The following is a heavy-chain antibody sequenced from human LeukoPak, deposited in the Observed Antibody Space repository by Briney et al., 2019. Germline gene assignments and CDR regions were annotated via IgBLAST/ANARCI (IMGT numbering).Heavy chain of an antibody. J-gene: IGHJ4*02. CDR1: GFTFSDYY. CDR3: ASQAPAGDFDY. V-gene: IGHV3-11*04. Sequence: GGSLRLSCAASGFTFSDYYMSWIRQAPGKGLEWVSYISRSCSTIYYADSVKGRVTISRDNAKNSLYLQMNSLRAEDTAVYYCASQAPAGDFDYWGQGTLVTVSS. D-gene: IGHD2-2*01. CDR2: ISRSCSTI.